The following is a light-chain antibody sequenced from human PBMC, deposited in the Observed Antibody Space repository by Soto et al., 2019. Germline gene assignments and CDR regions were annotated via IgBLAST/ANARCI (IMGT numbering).Light chain of an antibody. CDR2: GVS. V-gene: IGKV3-15*01. Sequence: EIVMTQSPATLSVSPGERATLSCRASQSLSSNLAWYQQKLGQAPRLLIYGVSTRATGIPARFSGSGSGTEFTLTISSLQSEDFAVYYCQQYNIWPPITFGQGTRLEIK. J-gene: IGKJ5*01. CDR1: QSLSSN. CDR3: QQYNIWPPIT.